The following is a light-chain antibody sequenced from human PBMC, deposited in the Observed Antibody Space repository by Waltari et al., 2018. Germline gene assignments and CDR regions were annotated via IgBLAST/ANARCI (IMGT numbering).Light chain of an antibody. V-gene: IGLV3-25*03. CDR3: LSADSSGPYLYV. CDR2: KDT. J-gene: IGLJ1*01. CDR1: AFPRQF. Sequence: SYELTQPPSVSVSPGQTARITCSGDAFPRQFAYWYQQKPGQAPVLVIYKDTERPSGIPERFSGSSSGTTVTLTISGVQAEDEADYYCLSADSSGPYLYVCGTGTTVTVL.